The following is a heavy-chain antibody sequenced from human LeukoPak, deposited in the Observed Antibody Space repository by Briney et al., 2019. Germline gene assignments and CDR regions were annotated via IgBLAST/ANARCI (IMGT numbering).Heavy chain of an antibody. CDR3: ARAPTTVTKYTLPYYYYGMDV. CDR2: IWYDGSNK. CDR1: GFTFSSYG. Sequence: GRSLRLSCAASGFTFSSYGMHWVRQAPGKGLEWVAVIWYDGSNKYYADSVKGRFTISRDNSKNTLYLQMNSLRAEDTAVYYCARAPTTVTKYTLPYYYYGMDVWGQGTTVTVSS. D-gene: IGHD4-17*01. J-gene: IGHJ6*02. V-gene: IGHV3-33*01.